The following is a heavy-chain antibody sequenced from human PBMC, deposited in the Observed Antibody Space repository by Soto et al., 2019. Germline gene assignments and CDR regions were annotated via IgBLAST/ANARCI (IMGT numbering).Heavy chain of an antibody. CDR2: ISGSSQTM. V-gene: IGHV3-48*02. J-gene: IGHJ4*02. CDR1: GFIFNTYS. CDR3: ARTLSWRRGPFDY. D-gene: IGHD2-15*01. Sequence: XGSLRLSCSAAGFIFNTYSMNWVRQAPGKGLEWVSYISGSSQTMFYADSVRGRFTISRDNANNSTYLQMVSLRDEDTAVYYCARTLSWRRGPFDYWGQGTLVTVSS.